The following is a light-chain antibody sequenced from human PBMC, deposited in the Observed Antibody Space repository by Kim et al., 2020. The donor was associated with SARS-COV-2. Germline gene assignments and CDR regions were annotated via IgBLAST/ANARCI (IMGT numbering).Light chain of an antibody. CDR2: SAS. CDR3: QQANSFPRT. V-gene: IGKV1-12*01. Sequence: AYVGDRVTITCRASQSINSRLAWYQQKPGNAPKLLIYSASSLQTGVSSRCSASGSGTDFTLTISSLQPEDFATYYCQQANSFPRTIGGGAKVDIK. CDR1: QSINSR. J-gene: IGKJ4*01.